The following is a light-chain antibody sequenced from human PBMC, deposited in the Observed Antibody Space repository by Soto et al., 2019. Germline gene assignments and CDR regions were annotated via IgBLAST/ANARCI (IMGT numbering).Light chain of an antibody. CDR2: LGS. V-gene: IGKV2-28*01. CDR1: QSLLSSNGYNY. CDR3: MQALRAPPT. J-gene: IGKJ1*01. Sequence: DLVMTQSPLSLPVTPGEPASISCRSSQSLLSSNGYNYLDWSLQKPGQSPQLLIYLGSNRASGVPDRFSGSGSATDFTLEISRVEAEDVGIYHCMQALRAPPTFGQGTKVEI.